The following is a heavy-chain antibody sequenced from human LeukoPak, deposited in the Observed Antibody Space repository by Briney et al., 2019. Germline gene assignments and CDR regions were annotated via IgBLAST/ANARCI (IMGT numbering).Heavy chain of an antibody. CDR1: GDSVSSNNGA. D-gene: IGHD6-19*01. V-gene: IGHV6-1*01. Sequence: SQTLSLTCDISGDSVSSNNGAWNWIGNSPSKALEWLGRTYYRSKWYSDYAASVQGRITINADTSKNQFSLQLYSVTPEDTAVYYCARDLGTSGWHTFDYWGQGTLVTVSS. CDR3: ARDLGTSGWHTFDY. CDR2: TYYRSKWYS. J-gene: IGHJ4*02.